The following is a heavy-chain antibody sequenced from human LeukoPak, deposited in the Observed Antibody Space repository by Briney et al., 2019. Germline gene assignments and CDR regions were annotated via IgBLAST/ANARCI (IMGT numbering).Heavy chain of an antibody. Sequence: ASVKVSCKASGYTFTGYYMHWVRQAPGQGLEWMGWINPNSGGTNYEQKFQGWVTMTRDTSISTAYMELSRLRSDDTAVYYCARDPGGVVRGVITPYGMDVWGQGTTVTVSS. J-gene: IGHJ6*02. CDR3: ARDPGGVVRGVITPYGMDV. V-gene: IGHV1-2*04. CDR2: INPNSGGT. CDR1: GYTFTGYY. D-gene: IGHD3-10*01.